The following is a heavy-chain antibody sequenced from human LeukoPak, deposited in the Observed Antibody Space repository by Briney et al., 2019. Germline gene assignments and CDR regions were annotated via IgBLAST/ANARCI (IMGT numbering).Heavy chain of an antibody. CDR3: AKTSIVGALGAFDI. CDR2: ISYDGSNK. J-gene: IGHJ3*02. D-gene: IGHD1-26*01. Sequence: GRSLRLSCAASGFTFSSYGMHWVRQAPGKGLEWVAVISYDGSNKYCADSVKSRFTISRDNSKNTLYLQMNSLRAEDTAVYYCAKTSIVGALGAFDIWGQGTMVTVSS. CDR1: GFTFSSYG. V-gene: IGHV3-30*18.